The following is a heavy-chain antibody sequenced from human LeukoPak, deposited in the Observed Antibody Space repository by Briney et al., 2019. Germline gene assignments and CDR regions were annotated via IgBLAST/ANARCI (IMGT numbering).Heavy chain of an antibody. CDR3: ARGSRAVAIDY. CDR2: INHSGST. J-gene: IGHJ4*02. D-gene: IGHD6-19*01. V-gene: IGHV4-34*01. CDR1: GGSFSGYY. Sequence: SETLSLTCAVYGGSFSGYYWSWIRQPPGKGLEWIGEINHSGSTNYNPSLKSRVTISVDTSKNQFSLKLSSVTAADTAVYYRARGSRAVAIDYWGQGTLVTVSS.